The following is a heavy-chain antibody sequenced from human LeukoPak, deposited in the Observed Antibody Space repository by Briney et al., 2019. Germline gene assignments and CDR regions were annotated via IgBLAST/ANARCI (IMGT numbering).Heavy chain of an antibody. V-gene: IGHV1-2*02. J-gene: IGHJ6*03. CDR3: ARGSGGSYYYYYMDV. CDR1: GYTFTGYY. CDR2: INPNSGGT. Sequence: ASVKVSCKASGYTFTGYYMHWVRQAPGQGLEWMGWINPNSGGTNYAQKFQGRVTMTRDTSISTAYMELSRLRSDDTAVYYCARGSGGSYYYYYMDVWGKGTTVTVSS. D-gene: IGHD6-19*01.